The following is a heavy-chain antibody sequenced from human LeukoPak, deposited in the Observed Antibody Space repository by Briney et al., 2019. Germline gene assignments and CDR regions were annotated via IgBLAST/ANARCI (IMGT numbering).Heavy chain of an antibody. CDR2: INPSGSST. Sequence: ASVSVSFMASGYTFTSYYLHWVRLPPGQGLEWMGIINPSGSSTHYAQKFQGRVTMTRDTYTSTVYMDLGNLRSEDTAVYYCARFAHVYSAYDYWGQGTLVTVSS. J-gene: IGHJ4*02. CDR3: ARFAHVYSAYDY. D-gene: IGHD5-12*01. CDR1: GYTFTSYY. V-gene: IGHV1-46*01.